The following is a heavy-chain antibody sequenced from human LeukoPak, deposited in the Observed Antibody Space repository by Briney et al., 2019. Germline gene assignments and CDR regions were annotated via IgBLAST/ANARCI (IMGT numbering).Heavy chain of an antibody. D-gene: IGHD5-18*01. Sequence: ASVKVSCKTSGYTFSSYGVTWVRQAPGQGLEWIGWINGYNGDTHYAQNLQGRVTMTTDTSTTTAYMDLGSLRSDDTAVYYCARSFRYSYGFDYWGQGTLVIVSS. CDR2: INGYNGDT. V-gene: IGHV1-18*01. CDR3: ARSFRYSYGFDY. J-gene: IGHJ4*02. CDR1: GYTFSSYG.